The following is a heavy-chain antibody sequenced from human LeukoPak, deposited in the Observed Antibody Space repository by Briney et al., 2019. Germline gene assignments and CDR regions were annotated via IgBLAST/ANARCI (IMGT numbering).Heavy chain of an antibody. D-gene: IGHD6-13*01. Sequence: GGTLRLSCAASGFTFSSYGMSWIRQAPGKGLEWVSYISSSGNSTYYSDSVRGRFTISRDNAKNSLHLQMNSLRAEDTAVYYCARDGGSSWYFDYWGQGTLATVSS. CDR2: ISSSGNST. CDR1: GFTFSSYG. CDR3: ARDGGSSWYFDY. V-gene: IGHV3-48*04. J-gene: IGHJ4*02.